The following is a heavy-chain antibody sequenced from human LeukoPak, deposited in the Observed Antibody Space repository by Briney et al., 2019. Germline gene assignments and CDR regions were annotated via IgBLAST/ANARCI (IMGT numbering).Heavy chain of an antibody. J-gene: IGHJ4*02. CDR2: ISSSSSYI. D-gene: IGHD6-6*01. V-gene: IGHV3-21*01. Sequence: PGGSLRLSCAASGFTFSSYSMNWVRQAPGKGLEWVSSISSSSSYIYYADSVKGRFTISRDNAKNSLYLQMNSLRAEDTAVYYCARDFVGEYSSSSASGLWGQGTLVTVSS. CDR3: ARDFVGEYSSSSASGL. CDR1: GFTFSSYS.